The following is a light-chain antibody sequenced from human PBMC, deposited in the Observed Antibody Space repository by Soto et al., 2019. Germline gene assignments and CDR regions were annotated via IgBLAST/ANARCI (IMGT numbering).Light chain of an antibody. CDR2: EVT. J-gene: IGLJ1*01. CDR1: SSDVGRYNY. CDR3: SSYRSLDIGV. Sequence: QSALTQPASVSGSPGQSITISCTGTSSDVGRYNYVSWYQQHPGRALKLIIYEVTYRPSGVSDRFSGSKSGDTASLTISGLQAEDEADYYCSSYRSLDIGVFGTGTKLTVL. V-gene: IGLV2-14*03.